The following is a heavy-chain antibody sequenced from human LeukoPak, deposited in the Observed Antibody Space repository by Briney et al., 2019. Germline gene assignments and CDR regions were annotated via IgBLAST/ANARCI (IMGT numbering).Heavy chain of an antibody. CDR1: GYTFSNYD. V-gene: IGHV1-8*01. CDR3: ASGANQYNWFDP. J-gene: IGHJ5*02. D-gene: IGHD1-14*01. Sequence: ASVKVSCKASGYTFSNYDINWVRQTTGQGLEWMGWMNPNSGNTGYAQKFQGRVTITADESTSTAYMELSSLRSEDTAVYYCASGANQYNWFDPWGQGTLVTVSS. CDR2: MNPNSGNT.